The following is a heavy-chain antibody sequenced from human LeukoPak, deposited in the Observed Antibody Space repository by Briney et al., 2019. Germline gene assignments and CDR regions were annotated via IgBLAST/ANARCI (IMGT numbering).Heavy chain of an antibody. J-gene: IGHJ4*02. CDR1: GGTFSSYA. CDR3: ARDEYYDSSGYAY. D-gene: IGHD3-22*01. CDR2: IIPIFGTA. Sequence: GASVKVSCKASGGTFSSYAISWVRQAPGQGLEWMGGIIPIFGTANYAQKLQGRVTMTTDTSTSTAYMELRSLRSDDTAVYYCARDEYYDSSGYAYWGQGTLVTVSS. V-gene: IGHV1-69*05.